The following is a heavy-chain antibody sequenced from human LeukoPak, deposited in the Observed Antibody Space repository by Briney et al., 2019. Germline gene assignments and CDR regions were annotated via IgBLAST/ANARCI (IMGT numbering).Heavy chain of an antibody. CDR3: ARIQWKRGYSYSD. Sequence: ASVKVSCKVSGYTLTELSIHWVRQAPGKGLEWMGGFDPEDGETIYAQKFQGRVTMTRDTSISTAYMELSRLRSDDTAVYYCARIQWKRGYSYSDWGQGTLVTVSS. CDR1: GYTLTELS. CDR2: FDPEDGET. J-gene: IGHJ4*02. V-gene: IGHV1-24*01. D-gene: IGHD5-18*01.